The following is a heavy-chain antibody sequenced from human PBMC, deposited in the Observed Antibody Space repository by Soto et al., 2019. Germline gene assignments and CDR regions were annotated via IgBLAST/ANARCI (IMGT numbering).Heavy chain of an antibody. V-gene: IGHV4-59*01. CDR2: IHYSGST. CDR3: ARGALLSPDY. Sequence: QVQLQESGPGLVKPSETQSLTCTVSGGSISSDYWSWIRQSPGKGLEWIGYIHYSGSTNYNPSLKSRVTISVDTSKKQFSLKLSSVTAADTAVYYCARGALLSPDYWGQGTLVTVSS. J-gene: IGHJ4*02. CDR1: GGSISSDY. D-gene: IGHD1-26*01.